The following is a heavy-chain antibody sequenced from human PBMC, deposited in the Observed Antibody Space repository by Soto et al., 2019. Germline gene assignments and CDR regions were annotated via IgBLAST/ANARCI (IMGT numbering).Heavy chain of an antibody. CDR2: MNPNSGNT. J-gene: IGHJ6*02. D-gene: IGHD3-9*01. CDR1: GYTFTSYD. CDR3: ARDRQLRYFDWLSEGYGMDV. V-gene: IGHV1-8*01. Sequence: ASVKVSYKASGYTFTSYDINWVRQATGQGLEWMGWMNPNSGNTGYAQKFQGRVTMTRNTSISTAYMELSSLRSEDTAVYYCARDRQLRYFDWLSEGYGMDVWGQGTTVTVSS.